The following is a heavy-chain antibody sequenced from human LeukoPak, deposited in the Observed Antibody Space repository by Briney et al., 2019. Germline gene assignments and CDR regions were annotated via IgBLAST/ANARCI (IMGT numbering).Heavy chain of an antibody. D-gene: IGHD3-22*01. CDR1: GFTFSSYS. CDR2: ISSSSSYI. Sequence: GGSLRLSCAASGFTFSSYSMNWVRQAPGKGLEWVSSISSSSSYIYYADSVKGRFTISRDNAKNSLYLQMNSLRAEDTAVYYCASGDSSGYYYVDWGQGTPVTVSS. CDR3: ASGDSSGYYYVD. V-gene: IGHV3-21*01. J-gene: IGHJ4*02.